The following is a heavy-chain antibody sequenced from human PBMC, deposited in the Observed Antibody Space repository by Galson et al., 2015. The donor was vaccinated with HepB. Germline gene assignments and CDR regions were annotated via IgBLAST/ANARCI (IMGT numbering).Heavy chain of an antibody. CDR1: GYTFTSYA. CDR2: INAGNGNT. CDR3: ARDLHDFWSGYYPY. V-gene: IGHV1-3*01. Sequence: SVKVSCKASGYTFTSYAMHWVRQAPGQRLEWMGWINAGNGNTKYSQKFQGRVTITRDTSASTAYMELSSLRSEDTAVYYCARDLHDFWSGYYPYWGQGTLVTVSS. J-gene: IGHJ4*02. D-gene: IGHD3-3*01.